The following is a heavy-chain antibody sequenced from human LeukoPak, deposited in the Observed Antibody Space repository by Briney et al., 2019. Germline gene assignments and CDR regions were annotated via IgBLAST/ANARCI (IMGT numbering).Heavy chain of an antibody. CDR2: ISYDDTNK. Sequence: GGSLRLSCAASGFTFSNYALHWVRQAPGKGLEWVAVISYDDTNKYYVDSVKGRFTISRDNSKNTLYLQMNSLRAEDTAVYYCARYYYDSSGYSYMDVWGKGTTVTISS. V-gene: IGHV3-30*04. CDR3: ARYYYDSSGYSYMDV. D-gene: IGHD3-22*01. CDR1: GFTFSNYA. J-gene: IGHJ6*03.